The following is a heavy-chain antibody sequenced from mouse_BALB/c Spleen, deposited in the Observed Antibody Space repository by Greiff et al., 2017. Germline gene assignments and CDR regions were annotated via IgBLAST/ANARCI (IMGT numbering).Heavy chain of an antibody. Sequence: EVHLVESGGGLVQPGGSLRLSCATSGFTFTDYYMSWVRQPPGKALEWLGFIRNKANGYTTEYSASVKGRFTISRDNSQSILYLQMNTLRAEDSATYYCARFYYYGSRTGFAYWGQGTLVTVSA. V-gene: IGHV7-3*02. CDR3: ARFYYYGSRTGFAY. CDR2: IRNKANGYTT. J-gene: IGHJ3*01. CDR1: GFTFTDYY. D-gene: IGHD1-1*01.